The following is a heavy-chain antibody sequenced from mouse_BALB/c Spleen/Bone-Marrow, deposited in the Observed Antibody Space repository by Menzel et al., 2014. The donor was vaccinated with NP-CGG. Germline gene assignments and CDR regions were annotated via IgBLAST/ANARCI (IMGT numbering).Heavy chain of an antibody. CDR1: GFTFSDYG. J-gene: IGHJ3*01. Sequence: EVKLMESGGGLVQPGGSRKLSCAASGFTFSDYGMAWVRQALGKGPEWVAFISNLAYSIYYADSVTGRFTISKENAKNTLYLEMGSLRPEDTAMYYCARGGIYYGNYLANWGQGTLVTVSA. D-gene: IGHD2-1*01. V-gene: IGHV5-15*02. CDR2: ISNLAYSI. CDR3: ARGGIYYGNYLAN.